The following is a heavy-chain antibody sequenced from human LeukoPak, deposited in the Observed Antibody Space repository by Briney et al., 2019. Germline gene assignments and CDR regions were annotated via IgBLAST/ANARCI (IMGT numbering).Heavy chain of an antibody. Sequence: PGGSLRLSCAASGFTFSSYAMRWVRHAPGKGLEWVSDISGRGDNTYYTDSVKGRFTLSRDNSKNTLYLQVNTLTAEDTAVYYCARSGLKVSATSDYWGQGTLVTVSS. J-gene: IGHJ4*02. CDR2: ISGRGDNT. D-gene: IGHD2-21*02. CDR1: GFTFSSYA. CDR3: ARSGLKVSATSDY. V-gene: IGHV3-23*01.